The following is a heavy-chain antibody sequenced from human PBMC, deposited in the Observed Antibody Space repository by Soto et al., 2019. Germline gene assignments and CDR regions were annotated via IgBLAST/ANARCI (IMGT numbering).Heavy chain of an antibody. D-gene: IGHD3-22*01. CDR1: GYTFTSYY. CDR2: INPSGGST. V-gene: IGHV1-46*01. Sequence: ASVKVSCKASGYTFTSYYMHWVRQAPGQGLEWMGIINPSGGSTSYAQKFQGRVTITADESTSTAYMELSSLRSEDTAVYYCARELSDSSGLPLNYGMDVWGQGTTVTVSS. CDR3: ARELSDSSGLPLNYGMDV. J-gene: IGHJ6*02.